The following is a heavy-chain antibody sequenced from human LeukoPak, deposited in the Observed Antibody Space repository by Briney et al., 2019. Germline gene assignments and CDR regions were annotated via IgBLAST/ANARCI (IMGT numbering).Heavy chain of an antibody. J-gene: IGHJ5*02. V-gene: IGHV1-69*02. CDR3: ARASGWYNWFDP. CDR2: IIPILGIA. Sequence: GSSVKVSCKASGGTFSSYTISWVRQAPGQGLEWMGRIIPILGIANYAQKFQGRVTITADKFTSTAYMELSSLRSEDTAVYYCARASGWYNWFDPWGQGTLVTVSS. CDR1: GGTFSSYT. D-gene: IGHD6-19*01.